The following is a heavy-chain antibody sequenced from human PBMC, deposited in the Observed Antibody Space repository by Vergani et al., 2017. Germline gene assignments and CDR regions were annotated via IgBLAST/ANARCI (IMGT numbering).Heavy chain of an antibody. V-gene: IGHV3-7*01. CDR3: ARARYCSSTSCYAYYYYMDV. Sequence: EVQLVESGGGLVQPGGSLRLSCAASGFTFSSYWMSWVRQAPGKGLEWVANIKQDGSEKYYVDSVKGRFTISRDNAKNSLYLQMNSLRAEDTALYYCARARYCSSTSCYAYYYYMDVWGKGTTVTVSS. J-gene: IGHJ6*03. D-gene: IGHD2-2*01. CDR2: IKQDGSEK. CDR1: GFTFSSYW.